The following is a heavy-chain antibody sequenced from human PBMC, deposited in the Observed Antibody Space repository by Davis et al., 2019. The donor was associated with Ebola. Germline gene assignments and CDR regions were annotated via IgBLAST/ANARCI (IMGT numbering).Heavy chain of an antibody. J-gene: IGHJ4*02. CDR3: ASGLPLGFCDY. V-gene: IGHV4-34*01. CDR2: INHSGST. Sequence: PSETLSLTCAVYGGSFSGYYWSWIRQPPGKGLEWIGEINHSGSTNYNPSLKSRVTISVDTSKNQFSLKLSSVTAADTAVYYCASGLPLGFCDYWGQGTLVTVSS. CDR1: GGSFSGYY. D-gene: IGHD3-3*01.